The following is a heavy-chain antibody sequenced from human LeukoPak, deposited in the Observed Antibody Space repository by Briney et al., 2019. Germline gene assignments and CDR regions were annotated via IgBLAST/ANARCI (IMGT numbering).Heavy chain of an antibody. CDR1: GFTVSSNY. V-gene: IGHV3-53*01. CDR2: IYSGGST. CDR3: ARRGEGSRSYVFDI. Sequence: PGGSLRLSCAASGFTVSSNYMSWFRQAPGKGLELVSVIYSGGSTYYADSVKGRFTLSRDNSKNTLYLQMNSLRAEDTAVYYCARRGEGSRSYVFDIWGQGTMVTVSS. D-gene: IGHD2-15*01. J-gene: IGHJ3*02.